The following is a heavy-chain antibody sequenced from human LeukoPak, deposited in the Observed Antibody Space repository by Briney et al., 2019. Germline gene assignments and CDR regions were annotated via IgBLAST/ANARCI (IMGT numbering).Heavy chain of an antibody. J-gene: IGHJ3*02. CDR2: IYYSGST. CDR3: ARNPNDGNAFDI. CDR1: GGSISSYY. D-gene: IGHD1-1*01. V-gene: IGHV4-59*01. Sequence: SETLSPTCTVSGGSISSYYWSWIRQPPGKVLEWIGYIYYSGSTNYNPSLKSRVTISVDTSKNQFSLKLSSVTAADTAVYYCARNPNDGNAFDIWGQGTMVTVSS.